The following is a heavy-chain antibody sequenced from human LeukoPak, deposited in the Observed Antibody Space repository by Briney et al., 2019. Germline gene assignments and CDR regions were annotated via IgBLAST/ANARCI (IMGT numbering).Heavy chain of an antibody. CDR2: ISGSGGST. CDR3: AKDLGRRPITMIVVEDKGDY. J-gene: IGHJ4*02. CDR1: GFTFSSYA. Sequence: PGGSLRLSCAASGFTFSSYAMSWVRQAPGKGLEWVSAISGSGGSTYYADSVKGRFTISRDNSKNTLYLQMNSLRAEGTAVYYCAKDLGRRPITMIVVEDKGDYWGPGTLVTVSS. V-gene: IGHV3-23*01. D-gene: IGHD3-22*01.